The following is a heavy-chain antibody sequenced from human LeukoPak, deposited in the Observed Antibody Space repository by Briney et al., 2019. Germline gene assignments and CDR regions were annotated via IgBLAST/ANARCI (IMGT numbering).Heavy chain of an antibody. CDR2: IIPIFGTA. V-gene: IGHV1-69*05. J-gene: IGHJ4*02. D-gene: IGHD3-10*01. CDR1: GGTFSSYA. Sequence: ASVKVSCKASGGTFSSYAISWVRQAPGQGLEWMGGIIPIFGTANYAQKFQGRVTITTDESTSTAYMELSSLRSEDTAVYYCARVPEKSVLLWFGELFYWGQGTLVTVSS. CDR3: ARVPEKSVLLWFGELFY.